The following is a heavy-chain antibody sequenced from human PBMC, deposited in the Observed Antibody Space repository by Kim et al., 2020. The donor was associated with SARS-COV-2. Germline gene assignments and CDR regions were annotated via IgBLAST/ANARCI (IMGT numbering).Heavy chain of an antibody. Sequence: GGSLRLSCAASGFTFSRYAMSWVRQAPGKGLEWVSAISGSGEATYYADSVKGRFTISRDNSKNTLYVQMNSLAADDTAVYYCAKDRPGGGYDFSGFDYWGQGTLVTVSS. V-gene: IGHV3-23*01. J-gene: IGHJ4*02. CDR1: GFTFSRYA. CDR3: AKDRPGGGYDFSGFDY. CDR2: ISGSGEAT. D-gene: IGHD3-3*01.